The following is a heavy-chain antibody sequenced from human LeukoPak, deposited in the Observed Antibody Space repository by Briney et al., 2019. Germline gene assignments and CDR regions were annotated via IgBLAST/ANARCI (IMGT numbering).Heavy chain of an antibody. Sequence: GGSLRLSCATSGFTVSSNYMSWVRQAPGKGLEWVSLIYSGGSTAYADSVKGRFTISRDNSKNTLCLQMNSLRVEDTAVYYCARGYCSETTCYRGYWGQGTLVTVSS. V-gene: IGHV3-53*01. CDR3: ARGYCSETTCYRGY. CDR2: IYSGGST. D-gene: IGHD2-2*01. J-gene: IGHJ4*02. CDR1: GFTVSSNY.